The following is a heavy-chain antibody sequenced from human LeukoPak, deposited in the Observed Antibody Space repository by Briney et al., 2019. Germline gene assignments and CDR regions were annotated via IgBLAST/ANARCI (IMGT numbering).Heavy chain of an antibody. V-gene: IGHV3-7*01. Sequence: PGGSLRLSCAASGFTFSSYWMSWVRQAPGKGLEWVAHIKQDGSEKYYVDSVKGRFTISRDNAKNSLYLQMNSLRAEDTAVYYCARRGDGYNSAAFDIWGQGTMVTVSS. CDR1: GFTFSSYW. D-gene: IGHD5-24*01. J-gene: IGHJ3*02. CDR3: ARRGDGYNSAAFDI. CDR2: IKQDGSEK.